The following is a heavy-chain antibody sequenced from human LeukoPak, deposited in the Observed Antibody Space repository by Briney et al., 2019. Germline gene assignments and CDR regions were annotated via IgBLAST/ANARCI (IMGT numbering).Heavy chain of an antibody. J-gene: IGHJ5*02. D-gene: IGHD6-13*01. CDR1: GGSISSYY. Sequence: SETLSLTCTVSGGSISSYYWSWIRQPAGKGLEWIGRIYTSGSTNYNPSLKSRVTMSVETSKNQFSLKLSSVTAADTAVYYCAIDRSSSWYVGWFDPWGQGTLVTVSS. CDR2: IYTSGST. V-gene: IGHV4-4*07. CDR3: AIDRSSSWYVGWFDP.